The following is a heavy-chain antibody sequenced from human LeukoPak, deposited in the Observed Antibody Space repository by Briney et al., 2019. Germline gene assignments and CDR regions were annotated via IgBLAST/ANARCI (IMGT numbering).Heavy chain of an antibody. V-gene: IGHV3-74*01. J-gene: IGHJ4*02. CDR2: INTDGSYT. Sequence: PGGSLRLSCAAYGFTFSSYWMYWVRQAPGKGLVWVSRINTDGSYTNYADSVKGRFTISRDNAKNTLYLQMNSLRAEDTAVYYCARVYYSWGQGTLVTVSS. CDR3: ARVYYS. D-gene: IGHD3-10*01. CDR1: GFTFSSYW.